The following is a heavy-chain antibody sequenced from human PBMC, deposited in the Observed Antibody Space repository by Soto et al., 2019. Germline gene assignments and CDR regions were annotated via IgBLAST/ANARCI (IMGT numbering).Heavy chain of an antibody. J-gene: IGHJ4*02. Sequence: QVQLQESGPGLVKPSQTLSLTCTVSGGSISSGDYYWSWIRHPPGKGLEWIGYIYYSASTYYNPSLRCRVTVSVDTSKNQFSLKLGSVTAADTAVYYCASRGTTTDCSGGSCYAGGFDYWGQGTLVTVSS. CDR1: GGSISSGDYY. CDR3: ASRGTTTDCSGGSCYAGGFDY. D-gene: IGHD2-15*01. V-gene: IGHV4-30-4*01. CDR2: IYYSAST.